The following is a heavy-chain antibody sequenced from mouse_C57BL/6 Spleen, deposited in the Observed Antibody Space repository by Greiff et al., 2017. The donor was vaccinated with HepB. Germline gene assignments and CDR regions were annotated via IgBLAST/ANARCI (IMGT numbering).Heavy chain of an antibody. J-gene: IGHJ3*01. CDR2: IDPETGGT. CDR1: GYTFTDYE. D-gene: IGHD3-2*02. Sequence: QLPQSGAELVRPGASVTLSCKASGYTFTDYEMHWVKQTPVHGLEWIGAIDPETGGTAYNQKFKGKAILTADKSSSTAYMELRSLTSEDSAVYYCTRWGELRLQYWGQGTLVTVSA. V-gene: IGHV1-15*01. CDR3: TRWGELRLQY.